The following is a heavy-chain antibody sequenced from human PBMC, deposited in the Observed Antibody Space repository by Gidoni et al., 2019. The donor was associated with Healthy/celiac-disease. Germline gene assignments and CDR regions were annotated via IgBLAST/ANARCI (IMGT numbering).Heavy chain of an antibody. D-gene: IGHD6-13*01. V-gene: IGHV4-59*01. CDR3: ARERAGNYFDY. CDR1: GGSISSYY. CDR2: IYYSGST. J-gene: IGHJ4*02. Sequence: QLQLQESGPGLVKPAETLSLTCTASGGSISSYYWSWIRQRPGKGLEWIGYIYYSGSTKYNPPLKSRVTISVDTSKNQFYLKLSSVTAADTAVYYCARERAGNYFDYWGQGTLVTVSS.